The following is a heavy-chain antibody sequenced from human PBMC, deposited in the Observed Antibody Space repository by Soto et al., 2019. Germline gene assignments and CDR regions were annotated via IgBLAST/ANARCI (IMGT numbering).Heavy chain of an antibody. J-gene: IGHJ5*02. CDR2: IYYSGST. CDR1: GGSISSSSYY. Sequence: SETLSLTCTVSGGSISSSSYYWGWIRQPPGKGLEWIGYIYYSGSTNYNPSLKSRVTISVDTSKNQFSLKLSSVTAADTAVYYCARVDTPWWFDPWGQGTLVTVSS. D-gene: IGHD2-15*01. CDR3: ARVDTPWWFDP. V-gene: IGHV4-61*05.